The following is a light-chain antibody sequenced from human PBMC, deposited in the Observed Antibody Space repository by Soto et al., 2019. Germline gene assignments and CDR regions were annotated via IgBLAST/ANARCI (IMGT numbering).Light chain of an antibody. CDR1: QSVSSDF. V-gene: IGKV3-20*01. Sequence: EIVLTQSPGTLSLSPGERATLSCRASQSVSSDFLSWYQQKPGQAPRLLIYGASYRATGIPDRFSGSGSGTDFTITIRRLEADDFAVYYCQQYGSTPPITFGGGTKV. CDR3: QQYGSTPPIT. J-gene: IGKJ4*01. CDR2: GAS.